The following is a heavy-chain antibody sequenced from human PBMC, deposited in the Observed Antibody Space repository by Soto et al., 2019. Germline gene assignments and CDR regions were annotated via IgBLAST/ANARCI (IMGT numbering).Heavy chain of an antibody. CDR2: ISYDGSNK. CDR1: GLIFSSYS. CDR3: ARDTSTTANYFFDY. J-gene: IGHJ4*02. D-gene: IGHD1-26*01. Sequence: GGSLILSCAASGLIFSSYSMHWVRQAPGKGLEWVAVISYDGSNKYYADSVKGRFTISRDISKNTLNLQMNSLRAEDTAVYYCARDTSTTANYFFDYWGQGTLVTVS. V-gene: IGHV3-30-3*01.